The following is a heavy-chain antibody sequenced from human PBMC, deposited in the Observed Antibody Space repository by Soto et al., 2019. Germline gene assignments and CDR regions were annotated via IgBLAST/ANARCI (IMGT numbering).Heavy chain of an antibody. V-gene: IGHV3-23*01. CDR2: FRSSGDDGTT. D-gene: IGHD3-10*01. CDR1: GFTFSSYS. Sequence: PGGSLSLSCAASGFTFSSYSRSWVRQARGKGLEWVSGFRSSGDDGTTYYADSVKGRFTISRDNSKNTLFLQMNSLRAEDTAIYYCAKKVNSGSGSQYFDYWGQGTLVTVYS. J-gene: IGHJ4*02. CDR3: AKKVNSGSGSQYFDY.